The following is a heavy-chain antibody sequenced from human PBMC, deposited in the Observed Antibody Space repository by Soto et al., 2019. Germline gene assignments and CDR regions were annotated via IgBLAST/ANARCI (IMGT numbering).Heavy chain of an antibody. CDR2: ISVTGSGK. CDR1: GFTFSSYD. V-gene: IGHV3-23*01. CDR3: ARTTTTKSRDY. D-gene: IGHD4-17*01. J-gene: IGHJ4*02. Sequence: EVQLLESGGGLVQPGGSLGLSCAASGFTFSSYDMSWVRQAPGKGLEYVSSISVTGSGKYYADSVKGRFTISRDNSKNTLYLQMNSQRVEDTAVYYCARTTTTKSRDYWGQGTLFTASS.